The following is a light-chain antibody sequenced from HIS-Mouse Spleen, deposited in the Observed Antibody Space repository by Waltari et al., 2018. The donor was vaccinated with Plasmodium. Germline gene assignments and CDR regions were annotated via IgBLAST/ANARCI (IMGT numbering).Light chain of an antibody. J-gene: IGKJ1*01. CDR1: QSISSY. V-gene: IGKV1-39*01. Sequence: DIQMTQSPSSLSASVGDRVTITCRASQSISSYLNWYQQKPGKAPKLLIYAASSLQSGVPSRFSGSGSGTDFTLTISSLQPEDFATYYCQQNYKTWTFGQGTKVEIK. CDR3: QQNYKTWT. CDR2: AAS.